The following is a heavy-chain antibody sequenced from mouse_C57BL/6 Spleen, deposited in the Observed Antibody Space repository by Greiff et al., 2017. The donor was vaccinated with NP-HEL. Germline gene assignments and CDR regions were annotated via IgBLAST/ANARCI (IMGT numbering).Heavy chain of an antibody. Sequence: QVQLQQSGAELVRPGTSVKMSCKASGYTFTNYWIGWAKQRPGHGLEWIGDIYPGGGYTNYNEKFKGKATLPADKSSSTAYMQFSSLTSEDSAIYYCARLNYYGSSYFDYWGQGTTLTVSS. CDR2: IYPGGGYT. V-gene: IGHV1-63*01. CDR3: ARLNYYGSSYFDY. D-gene: IGHD1-1*01. J-gene: IGHJ2*01. CDR1: GYTFTNYW.